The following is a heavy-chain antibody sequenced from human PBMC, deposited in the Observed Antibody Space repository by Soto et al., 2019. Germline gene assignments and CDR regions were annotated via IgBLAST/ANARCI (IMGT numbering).Heavy chain of an antibody. V-gene: IGHV1-8*01. CDR2: MNRGSGNT. Sequence: GASVKVSCKASGYTFTNYEINWVRQATGQGLEWMGWMNRGSGNTGYAHKFQGRVTMTRNISISTAYMELSRLGSDDTAIYYCARMASSGSLNWFDPWGQGTLVTVSS. CDR1: GYTFTNYE. D-gene: IGHD3-10*01. J-gene: IGHJ5*02. CDR3: ARMASSGSLNWFDP.